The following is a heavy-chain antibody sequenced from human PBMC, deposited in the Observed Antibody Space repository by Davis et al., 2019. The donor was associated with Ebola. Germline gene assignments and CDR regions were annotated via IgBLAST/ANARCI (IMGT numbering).Heavy chain of an antibody. CDR3: AKVDCSGGSCYGFDY. J-gene: IGHJ4*02. V-gene: IGHV3-33*06. D-gene: IGHD2-15*01. Sequence: GESLKISCAASGFTFSSYAMHWVRQAPGKGLEWVAVIWYDGSNKYYADSVKGRFTISRDNSKNTLYLQMNSLRAEDTAVYYCAKVDCSGGSCYGFDYWGQGTLVTVSS. CDR1: GFTFSSYA. CDR2: IWYDGSNK.